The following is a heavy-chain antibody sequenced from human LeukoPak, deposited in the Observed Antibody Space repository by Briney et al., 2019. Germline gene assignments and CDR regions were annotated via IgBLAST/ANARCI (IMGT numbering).Heavy chain of an antibody. CDR3: ARAGVFGSNPASY. D-gene: IGHD3-10*02. CDR1: GFTFSSYW. Sequence: GGSLRLSCAASGFTFSSYWMHWVRQAPGKGLVWVSRIDSDGSSTSYADSVKGRFTISRDNAKNTLYLQMNSLRAEDTAVYYCARAGVFGSNPASYWGQGTLVTVSS. CDR2: IDSDGSST. J-gene: IGHJ4*02. V-gene: IGHV3-74*01.